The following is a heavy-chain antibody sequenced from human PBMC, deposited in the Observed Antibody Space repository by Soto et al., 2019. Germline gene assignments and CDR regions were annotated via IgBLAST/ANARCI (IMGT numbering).Heavy chain of an antibody. CDR3: ARSSIEPRVFMYPFDS. V-gene: IGHV4-34*01. J-gene: IGHJ4*02. Sequence: ETLSLTCAVYGGSFSGYYWTWIRQPPGTGLEWIGEINHSGSTNYNPSLKSRVAISLDTSKNQFSLRLNSVTAADTAVYYCARSSIEPRVFMYPFDSWGQGTLVTVSS. CDR1: GGSFSGYY. D-gene: IGHD6-6*01. CDR2: INHSGST.